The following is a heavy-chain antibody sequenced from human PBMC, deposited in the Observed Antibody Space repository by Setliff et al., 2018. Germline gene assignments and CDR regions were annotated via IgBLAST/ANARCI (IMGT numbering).Heavy chain of an antibody. CDR3: ATEKFPGDWGDY. V-gene: IGHV1-18*01. Sequence: VASVKVSCKASGGTFSSYAISWVRQAPGQGLEWMGGISVYNGKTKYAQKSQGRVTMTTDTSTRTAYMEVTSLRSDDTAVYYCATEKFPGDWGDYWGQGTLVTVSS. CDR2: ISVYNGKT. D-gene: IGHD2-21*01. CDR1: GGTFSSYA. J-gene: IGHJ4*02.